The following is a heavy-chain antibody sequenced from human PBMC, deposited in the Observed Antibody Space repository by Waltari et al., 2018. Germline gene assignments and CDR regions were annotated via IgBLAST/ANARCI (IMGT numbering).Heavy chain of an antibody. V-gene: IGHV1-69*04. J-gene: IGHJ6*02. CDR2: IIPVLGIA. D-gene: IGHD5-18*01. CDR3: AREKAAMVSRYYYGMDV. Sequence: QVQLVQSGAEVKKPGSSVKVSCKASGGTFSSYAISWVRQAPGQGLEWMGRIIPVLGIANDAQKFQGRVTITADKSTSTAYMELSSLRSEDTAVYYCAREKAAMVSRYYYGMDVWGQGTTVTVSS. CDR1: GGTFSSYA.